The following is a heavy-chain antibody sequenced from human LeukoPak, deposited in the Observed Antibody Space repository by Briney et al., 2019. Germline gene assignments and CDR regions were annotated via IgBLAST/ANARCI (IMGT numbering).Heavy chain of an antibody. CDR1: GFTVSSNY. J-gene: IGHJ4*02. CDR2: IFGAGKNTT. D-gene: IGHD3-10*01. Sequence: GGSLRLSCAASGFTVSSNYMSWVRQAPGKGLEWVSIIFGAGKNTTYYADSVKGRFTVSRDNSENTLYLQMTNLGPEDTAKYYCAKRNTMIRGGPSFDYWGQGILVAVSS. CDR3: AKRNTMIRGGPSFDY. V-gene: IGHV3-53*01.